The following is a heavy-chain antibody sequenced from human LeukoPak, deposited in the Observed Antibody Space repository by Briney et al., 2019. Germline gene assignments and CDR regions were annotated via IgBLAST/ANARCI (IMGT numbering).Heavy chain of an antibody. CDR1: GGSISSYY. J-gene: IGHJ4*02. D-gene: IGHD5-12*01. CDR2: IYYSGST. V-gene: IGHV4-59*01. CDR3: ARDAGYQGYFDY. Sequence: SETLSLTCTVSGGSISSYYWSWIRQPPGKGLEWIGYIYYSGSTNYNPSLKSRVTISVDTSKNQFSLKLSSVTAADTAVYYCARDAGYQGYFDYWGQGTLVTVSS.